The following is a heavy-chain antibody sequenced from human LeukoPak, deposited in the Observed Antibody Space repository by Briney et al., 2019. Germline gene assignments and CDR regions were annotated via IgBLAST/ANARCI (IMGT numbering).Heavy chain of an antibody. J-gene: IGHJ5*02. CDR2: INHSGST. V-gene: IGHV4-34*01. CDR3: ARGRYYDSSGYLFS. Sequence: SETLSLTCAVYGGSFSGYYWSWIRQPPGKGLEWIGEINHSGSTNYNPSLKSRVTISVDTSKNQFSLKLSSVTAADTAVYYCARGRYYDSSGYLFSWGQGTLVTVSS. D-gene: IGHD3-22*01. CDR1: GGSFSGYY.